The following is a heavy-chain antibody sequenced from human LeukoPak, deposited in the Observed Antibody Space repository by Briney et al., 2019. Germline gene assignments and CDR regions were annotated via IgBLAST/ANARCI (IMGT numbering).Heavy chain of an antibody. Sequence: GGSLRLSCAASGFTFINAWMSWVRQAPGKGLEWVGRIKSKTDGGTTDYAAPVKGRFTISRDDSKNTLYLQMNSLKTEDTAVYYCTTALAVTTLDYWGQGTLVTVSS. J-gene: IGHJ4*02. CDR3: TTALAVTTLDY. V-gene: IGHV3-15*01. CDR1: GFTFINAW. CDR2: IKSKTDGGTT. D-gene: IGHD4-17*01.